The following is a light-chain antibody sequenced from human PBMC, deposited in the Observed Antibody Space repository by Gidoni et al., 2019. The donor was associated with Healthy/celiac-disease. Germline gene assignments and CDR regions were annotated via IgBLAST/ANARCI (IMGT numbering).Light chain of an antibody. CDR3: LLSYSGARV. J-gene: IGLJ3*02. V-gene: IGLV7-46*01. CDR2: DTS. CDR1: TGAVTSGHY. Sequence: QAVLTQAPSLPVHPGVTVTLPCGASTGAVTSGHYPYSFQQNPGQATRTLIYDTSNKPSWTPARSSGSLLGGNAALTLSGAPPEDEAEYYCLLSYSGARVFGGGTKLTVL.